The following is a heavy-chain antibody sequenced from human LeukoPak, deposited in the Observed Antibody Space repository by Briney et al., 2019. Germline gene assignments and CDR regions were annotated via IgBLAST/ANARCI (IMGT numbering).Heavy chain of an antibody. CDR3: ARDRTLSDSSGYDFDY. CDR1: GFTFSSYW. V-gene: IGHV3-7*01. J-gene: IGHJ4*02. Sequence: GGALRLSCAASGFTFSSYWMSWVRQAPGKGLEWVVNIKQVGSEKYYVDSVKGRFTISRDNAKNSLYLQMNSLRAEDTAVYYRARDRTLSDSSGYDFDYWGQGTLVTVSS. D-gene: IGHD3-22*01. CDR2: IKQVGSEK.